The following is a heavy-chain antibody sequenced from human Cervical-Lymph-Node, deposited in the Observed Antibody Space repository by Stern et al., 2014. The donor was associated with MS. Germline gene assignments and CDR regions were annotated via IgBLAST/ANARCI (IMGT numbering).Heavy chain of an antibody. CDR3: ARVAYCGGDCSAFDS. CDR2: IYYSGST. V-gene: IGHV4-31*11. Sequence: QLQLQESGPGLVKPSQTLSLICAVSVGSMASSTGGYFWSWIRQPPGKGLEWIGFIYYSGSTYYNPSLKRRTTISVDTSKNQVSLRLTSMTAADTAVYYCARVAYCGGDCSAFDSWGQGTLVTVSS. D-gene: IGHD2-21*02. CDR1: VGSMASSTGGYF. J-gene: IGHJ4*02.